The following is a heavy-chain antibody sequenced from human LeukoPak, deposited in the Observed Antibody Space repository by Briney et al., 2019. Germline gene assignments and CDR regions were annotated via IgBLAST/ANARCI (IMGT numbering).Heavy chain of an antibody. CDR2: INAGNGNT. J-gene: IGHJ4*02. CDR3: ARAGSSWYVIPSFPPDY. CDR1: GYTFTSYA. Sequence: GASVKVSCKASGYTFTSYAMHWVRQAPGQRLEWMGWINAGNGNTKYSQKFQGRVTITRDTSASTAYMELSSLRSEDTAVYYCARAGSSWYVIPSFPPDYWGQGTLVTVSS. D-gene: IGHD6-13*01. V-gene: IGHV1-3*01.